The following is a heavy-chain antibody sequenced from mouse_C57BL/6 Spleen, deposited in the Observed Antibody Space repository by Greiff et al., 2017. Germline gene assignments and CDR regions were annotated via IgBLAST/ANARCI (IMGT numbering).Heavy chain of an antibody. D-gene: IGHD1-1*01. V-gene: IGHV5-6*01. J-gene: IGHJ2*01. CDR2: ISSGGSYT. CDR1: GFTFSSYG. Sequence: EVQRVESGGDLVKPGGSLKLSCAASGFTFSSYGMSWVRQTPDKRLEWVATISSGGSYTYYPDSVKGRFTISRDNAKNTLYLQMSSLKSEDTAMYYCARQNYYGSSSYYFDYWGQGTTLTVSS. CDR3: ARQNYYGSSSYYFDY.